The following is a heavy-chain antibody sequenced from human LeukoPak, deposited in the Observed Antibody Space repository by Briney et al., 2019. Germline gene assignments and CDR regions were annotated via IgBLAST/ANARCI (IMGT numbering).Heavy chain of an antibody. CDR1: GGSISSYY. CDR3: ARVTTYYDFWSGYSGSGFDY. D-gene: IGHD3-3*01. J-gene: IGHJ4*02. Sequence: SETLSLTCTVSGGSISSYYWSWIRQPPGKGLEWIGYIYYSGSTNYNPSLKSRVTISVDTSKNQFSLKLSSVTAADTAVYYCARVTTYYDFWSGYSGSGFDYWGQGTLVTVSS. V-gene: IGHV4-59*08. CDR2: IYYSGST.